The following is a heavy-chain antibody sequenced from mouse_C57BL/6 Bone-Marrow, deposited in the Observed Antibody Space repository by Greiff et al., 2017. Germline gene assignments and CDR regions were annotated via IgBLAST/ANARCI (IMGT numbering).Heavy chain of an antibody. Sequence: QVTLKESGPGILQSSQTLSLTCSFSGFSLSTSGMGVSWIRQPSGKGLEWLAHIYWDDDKRYNPSLKSRPTISKDTSRNQVFLKITSVDTADTATYYCARRVYDGYYGYFDVWGTGTTVTVSS. V-gene: IGHV8-12*01. D-gene: IGHD2-3*01. CDR2: IYWDDDK. CDR1: GFSLSTSGMG. J-gene: IGHJ1*03. CDR3: ARRVYDGYYGYFDV.